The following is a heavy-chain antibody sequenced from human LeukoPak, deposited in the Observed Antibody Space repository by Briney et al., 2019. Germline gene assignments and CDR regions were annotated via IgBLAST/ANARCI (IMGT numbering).Heavy chain of an antibody. CDR1: GGTFSSYA. CDR2: IIPIFGTA. V-gene: IGHV1-69*13. CDR3: AREKGSSSPFDY. J-gene: IGHJ4*02. D-gene: IGHD6-6*01. Sequence: GASVKVSCKASGGTFSSYAISWVRQAPGQGLEWMGGIIPIFGTANYAQKFQGRVTITADESTSTAYMELSSLRSEDTAVYYCAREKGSSSPFDYWGQGTLVTVSS.